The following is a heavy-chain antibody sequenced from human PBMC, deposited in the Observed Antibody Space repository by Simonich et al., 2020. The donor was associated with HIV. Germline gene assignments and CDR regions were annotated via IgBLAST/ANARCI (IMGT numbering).Heavy chain of an antibody. D-gene: IGHD3-16*01. CDR3: ASGGSISSVWADDY. V-gene: IGHV3-30*07. Sequence: QVQLVESGGGVVQPGRSLRLSCAASGFTFRSYAMHWVRQATGKGLEWVAVISYDGSNKYYADSVKGRFTISRDNSKNTLYLQMNSLRAEDTAVYYCASGGSISSVWADDYWGQGTLVTVSS. J-gene: IGHJ4*02. CDR2: ISYDGSNK. CDR1: GFTFRSYA.